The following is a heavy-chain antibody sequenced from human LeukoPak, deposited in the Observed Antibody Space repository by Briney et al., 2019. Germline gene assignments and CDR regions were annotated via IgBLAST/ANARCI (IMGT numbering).Heavy chain of an antibody. D-gene: IGHD6-6*01. V-gene: IGHV4-34*01. CDR1: GGSFSGYY. CDR2: INHSGST. J-gene: IGHJ4*02. CDR3: ATAGGSSSRTFDY. Sequence: SETLSLTCAVYGGSFSGYYWSWIRQPPGKGLEWIGEINHSGSTNYNPPLKSRVTISVDTSKNQFSLKLSSVTAADTAVYYCATAGGSSSRTFDYWGQGTLVTVSS.